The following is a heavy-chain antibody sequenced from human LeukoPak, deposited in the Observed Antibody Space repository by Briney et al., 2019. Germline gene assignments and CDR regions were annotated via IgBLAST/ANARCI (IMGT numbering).Heavy chain of an antibody. CDR1: GGSLRSTSYY. CDR3: ARDSSCYDS. CDR2: IYYSGST. Sequence: SETLSLTCTVSGGSLRSTSYYWAWIRQPPGKGLEWIGYIYYSGSTSYNPSLESRVTISIDTSKNQFYLKLSSATAADTAVYYCARDSSCYDSWGRGTLVTVSS. D-gene: IGHD3-22*01. J-gene: IGHJ5*01. V-gene: IGHV4-39*07.